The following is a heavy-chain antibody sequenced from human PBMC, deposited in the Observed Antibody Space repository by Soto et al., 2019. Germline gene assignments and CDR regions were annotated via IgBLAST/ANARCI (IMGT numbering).Heavy chain of an antibody. D-gene: IGHD3-3*01. Sequence: PGGSLRLSCAASGFTFSSYAMSWVRQGPGKGLEWVSAISGSGASTFYTDSVKGRFTVSRDNSKNTLYLQMNSLRAEDTAVYYCAKATIRFLDTYGMDVWDQGTTVTVSS. CDR2: ISGSGAST. CDR1: GFTFSSYA. V-gene: IGHV3-23*01. J-gene: IGHJ6*02. CDR3: AKATIRFLDTYGMDV.